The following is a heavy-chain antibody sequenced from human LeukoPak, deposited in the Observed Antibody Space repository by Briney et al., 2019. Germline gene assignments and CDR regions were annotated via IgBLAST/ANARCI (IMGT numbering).Heavy chain of an antibody. D-gene: IGHD6-19*01. CDR3: ATSLGSSGWDY. Sequence: GASVKVSCKASGYTFTGYYMHWVRQAPGQGLEWMGWINPNSGGTNYAQKFQGWVTMTRDTSISTAHMELSRLRSDDTAVYYCATSLGSSGWDYWGQGTLVTVSS. CDR2: INPNSGGT. J-gene: IGHJ4*02. V-gene: IGHV1-2*04. CDR1: GYTFTGYY.